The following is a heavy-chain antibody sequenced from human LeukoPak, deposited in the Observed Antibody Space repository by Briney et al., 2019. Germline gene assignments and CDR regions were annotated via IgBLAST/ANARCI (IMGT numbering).Heavy chain of an antibody. J-gene: IGHJ5*02. CDR1: GFTFSDYY. Sequence: SGGSLRLSCAASGFTFSDYYMSWIRQAPGKGLEWVSYISSSGSTIYYADSVKGRFTISRDNAKNSLYLQMNSLRAEDTAVYYCAKDAFDYYDSSGPESWGQGTLVTVSS. CDR3: AKDAFDYYDSSGPES. D-gene: IGHD3-22*01. CDR2: ISSSGSTI. V-gene: IGHV3-11*01.